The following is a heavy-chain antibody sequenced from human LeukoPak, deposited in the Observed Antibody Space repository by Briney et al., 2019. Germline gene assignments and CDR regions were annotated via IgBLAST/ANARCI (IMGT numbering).Heavy chain of an antibody. CDR2: IKSKTDGGTT. CDR3: TTRIMITFGGVIVRSA. Sequence: GGSLRLSCAASGFTFSSYWMSWVRQAPGKGLEWVGRIKSKTDGGTTDYAAPVKGRFTISRDDSKNTLYLQMNSLKTEDTAVYYCTTRIMITFGGVIVRSAWGQGTLVTVSS. V-gene: IGHV3-15*01. J-gene: IGHJ5*02. CDR1: GFTFSSYW. D-gene: IGHD3-16*02.